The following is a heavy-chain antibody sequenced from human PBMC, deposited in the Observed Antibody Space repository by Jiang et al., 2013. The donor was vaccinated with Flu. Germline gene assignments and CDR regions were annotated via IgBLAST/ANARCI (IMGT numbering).Heavy chain of an antibody. V-gene: IGHV2-70*11. CDR2: IDWDDDK. J-gene: IGHJ6*04. CDR3: ARIQGYSGRRARYYGMDV. D-gene: IGHD6-13*01. CDR1: GFSLSTSGMC. Sequence: KPTQTLTLTCTFSGFSLSTSGMCVSWIRQPPGKALEWLARIDWDDDKYYSTSLKTRLTISKDTSKNQVVLTMTNMDPVDTATYYCARIQGYSGRRARYYGMDVWGKGTTVTVSS.